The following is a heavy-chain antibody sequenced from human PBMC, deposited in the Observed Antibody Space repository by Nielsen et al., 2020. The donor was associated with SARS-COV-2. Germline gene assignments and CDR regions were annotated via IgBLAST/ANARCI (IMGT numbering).Heavy chain of an antibody. CDR3: ARDLGYYYDSSGYSDY. CDR1: GYTFTSYG. CDR2: ISAYNGNT. Sequence: ASVKVSCKASGYTFTSYGISWVRQAPGQGLEWMGWISAYNGNTNYAQKLQGRVTMTTDTSTSTAYMELRSLRSDDTAVYYCARDLGYYYDSSGYSDYWGQGTLVTVSS. V-gene: IGHV1-18*01. D-gene: IGHD3-22*01. J-gene: IGHJ4*02.